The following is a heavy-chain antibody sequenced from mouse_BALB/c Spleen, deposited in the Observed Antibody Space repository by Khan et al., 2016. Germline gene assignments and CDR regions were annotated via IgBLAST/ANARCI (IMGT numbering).Heavy chain of an antibody. CDR3: ARWSYYYGSRYGWFAY. D-gene: IGHD1-1*01. J-gene: IGHJ3*01. V-gene: IGHV1-7*01. CDR1: GYTFTDYW. Sequence: QVQLQQSGAELAKPGASVKMSCKASGYTFTDYWMHWVKQRPGQGLEWIGYINPTTGYIEYNQKFKDKATLTADKSSSTAYMQLSSLTSEDSAVYYCARWSYYYGSRYGWFAYWGHGTLVTVSA. CDR2: INPTTGYI.